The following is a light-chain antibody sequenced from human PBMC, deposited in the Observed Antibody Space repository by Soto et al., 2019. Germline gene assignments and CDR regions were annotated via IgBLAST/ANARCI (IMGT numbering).Light chain of an antibody. Sequence: QSVLTQPASVSGSPGQSITISCTGTSSDVGSYNLVSWYQQHPGKAPKLMIYEVSKRPSGVSNRFSGSKSGNTASLTISGLQAEDEADYYCCSYAGSSVGFGGGTKLTVL. V-gene: IGLV2-23*02. CDR3: CSYAGSSVG. J-gene: IGLJ3*02. CDR1: SSDVGSYNL. CDR2: EVS.